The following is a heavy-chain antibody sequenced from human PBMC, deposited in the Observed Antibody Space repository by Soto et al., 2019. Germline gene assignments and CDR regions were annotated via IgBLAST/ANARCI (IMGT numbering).Heavy chain of an antibody. V-gene: IGHV4-28*03. Sequence: SETLSLTCAVSGYSISSSNWWGWIRQPPGKGLEWIGYIYYSGTTYYNPSPKSRVTMSVDTSKNQFSLKLTSVTAVDTAVYYCARVYSGSYSDSWGQGTLVTVSS. D-gene: IGHD1-26*01. CDR3: ARVYSGSYSDS. CDR1: GYSISSSNW. CDR2: IYYSGTT. J-gene: IGHJ4*02.